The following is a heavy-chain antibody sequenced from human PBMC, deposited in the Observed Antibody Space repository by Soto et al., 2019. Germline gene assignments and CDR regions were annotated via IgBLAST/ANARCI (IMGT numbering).Heavy chain of an antibody. Sequence: SETLSLTCTVSGGSISSYYWSWIRQPPGKGLEWIGYIYYSGSTNYNPSLKSRVTVSVDTSKNQFSLKLSSVTAADTAVYYCARHPSDFWFDPGGQGTLVTVSS. CDR1: GGSISSYY. J-gene: IGHJ5*02. CDR3: ARHPSDFWFDP. D-gene: IGHD2-21*02. CDR2: IYYSGST. V-gene: IGHV4-59*08.